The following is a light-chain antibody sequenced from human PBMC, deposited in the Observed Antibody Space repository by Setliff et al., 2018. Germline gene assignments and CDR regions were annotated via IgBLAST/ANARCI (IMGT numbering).Light chain of an antibody. Sequence: SALTQPASASGSPGQSITISCTGTGTYNYVSWYQQHPGKAPQLIIYDVTNRPSGVSNRFSASKSGNTASLTISGLQPEDDADYYCSSYTSNSTYVFGTGTKVTVL. J-gene: IGLJ1*01. CDR1: GTYNY. CDR3: SSYTSNSTYV. V-gene: IGLV2-14*03. CDR2: DVT.